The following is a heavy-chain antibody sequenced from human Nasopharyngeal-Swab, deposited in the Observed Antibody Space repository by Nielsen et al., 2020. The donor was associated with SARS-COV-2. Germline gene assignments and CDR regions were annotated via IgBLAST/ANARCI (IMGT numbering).Heavy chain of an antibody. D-gene: IGHD6-13*01. CDR2: INAGNGNT. J-gene: IGHJ4*02. V-gene: IGHV1-3*01. Sequence: ASVKVSCKASGYTFTSYAMHCVRQAPGQRLEWMGWINAGNGNTKYSQKFQGRVTITRDTSASTAYMELSSLRSEDTAVYYCARGIAAAGTLDYWGQGTLVTVSS. CDR1: GYTFTSYA. CDR3: ARGIAAAGTLDY.